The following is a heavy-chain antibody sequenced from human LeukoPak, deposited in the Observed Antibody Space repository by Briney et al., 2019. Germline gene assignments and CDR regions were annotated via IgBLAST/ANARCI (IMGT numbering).Heavy chain of an antibody. V-gene: IGHV3-48*03. CDR3: AKLYPFGGVIATDY. Sequence: AGGSLRLSCAASGFTFSSYEMNWVRQAPGKGLEWVSYISSSGSTIYYADSVKGRFTISRDNSKNTLYLQMNSLRAEDTAVYYCAKLYPFGGVIATDYWGQGTLVTVSS. D-gene: IGHD3-16*02. J-gene: IGHJ4*02. CDR1: GFTFSSYE. CDR2: ISSSGSTI.